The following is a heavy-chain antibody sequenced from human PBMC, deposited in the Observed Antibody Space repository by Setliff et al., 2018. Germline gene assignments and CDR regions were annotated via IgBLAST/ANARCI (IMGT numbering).Heavy chain of an antibody. V-gene: IGHV1-46*01. CDR1: GYTFTSYY. D-gene: IGHD4-17*01. J-gene: IGHJ4*02. Sequence: ASVKVSCKASGYTFTSYYMHWVRQAPGQGLEWMGIINPSGGSTSYAQKFQGRVTITADESTSTAYMELSSLRSEDTAVYYCARGGLTYGIFDYWGQGTLVTVSS. CDR2: INPSGGST. CDR3: ARGGLTYGIFDY.